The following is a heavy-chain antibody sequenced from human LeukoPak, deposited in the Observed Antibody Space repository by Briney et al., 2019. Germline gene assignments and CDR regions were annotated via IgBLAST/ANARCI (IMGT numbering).Heavy chain of an antibody. V-gene: IGHV1-24*01. CDR1: GYTLTELS. CDR3: ATVSYYDSSGYLHAFDI. CDR2: FDPEDGET. D-gene: IGHD3-22*01. Sequence: ASVKVSCKVSGYTLTELSMHWVRQAPGKGLEWMGGFDPEDGETIYAQKFQGRVTMTEDTSTDTAYMELSSLRSEDTAVYYCATVSYYDSSGYLHAFDIWGQGTMVTVSS. J-gene: IGHJ3*02.